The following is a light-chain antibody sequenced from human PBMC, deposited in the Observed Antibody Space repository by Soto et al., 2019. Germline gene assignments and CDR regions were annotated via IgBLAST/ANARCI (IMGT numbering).Light chain of an antibody. V-gene: IGLV2-14*03. CDR1: SSDVGGYNY. J-gene: IGLJ2*01. CDR2: DVS. CDR3: SSYTSSSTRVV. Sequence: QSALTQPASVSGSPGQSITISCTGTSSDVGGYNYVSWYQQHPGKAPKVMIYDVSNRPSGVSNRFSGPKSGNTASLTISGLQVEDEADYYCSSYTSSSTRVVVGGGTKLNVL.